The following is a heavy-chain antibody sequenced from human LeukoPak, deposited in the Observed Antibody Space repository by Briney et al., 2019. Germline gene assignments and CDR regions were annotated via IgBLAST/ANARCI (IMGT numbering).Heavy chain of an antibody. V-gene: IGHV3-23*01. Sequence: GGSLRLSCAASGFSFDVHALTWVRQAPGKGPEWVATIGGPAETFYADSVRGRFTISRDNSRYTLCLQMNRLRAEDSALYYCAKDWTSHNGVYDCLDFWGQGTQVTVSS. J-gene: IGHJ4*02. CDR3: AKDWTSHNGVYDCLDF. D-gene: IGHD3-16*01. CDR2: IGGPAET. CDR1: GFSFDVHA.